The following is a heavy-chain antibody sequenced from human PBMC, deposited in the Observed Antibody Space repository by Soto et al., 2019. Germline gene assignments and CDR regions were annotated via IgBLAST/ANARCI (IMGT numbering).Heavy chain of an antibody. J-gene: IGHJ6*02. CDR2: IYYSGST. Sequence: QVQLQESGPGLVKPSQTLSLTCTVSGGSISSGGYYWSWIRQHPGKGLEWIGYIYYSGSTYYNPSRTSRVTISVDTXTNXFXQKLSSVTAADTAVYYCARGGVVVVAASYYYYGMDVWGQGTTVTVSS. CDR3: ARGGVVVVAASYYYYGMDV. V-gene: IGHV4-31*03. CDR1: GGSISSGGYY. D-gene: IGHD2-15*01.